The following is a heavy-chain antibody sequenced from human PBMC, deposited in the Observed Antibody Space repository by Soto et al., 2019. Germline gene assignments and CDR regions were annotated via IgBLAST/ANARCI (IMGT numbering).Heavy chain of an antibody. CDR3: ARDGQLVINYFDY. Sequence: GGSLRLSCAASGFTFSSYWMRWVRQAPGKGLEWVANIKQDGSEKYYVDSVKGRFTISRDNAKNSLYLQMNSLRAEDTAVYYCARDGQLVINYFDYWGQGTLVTVSS. J-gene: IGHJ4*02. CDR1: GFTFSSYW. CDR2: IKQDGSEK. D-gene: IGHD6-13*01. V-gene: IGHV3-7*01.